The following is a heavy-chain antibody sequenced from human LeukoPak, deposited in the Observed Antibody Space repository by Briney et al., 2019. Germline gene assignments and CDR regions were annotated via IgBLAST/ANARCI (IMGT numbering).Heavy chain of an antibody. V-gene: IGHV3-23*01. J-gene: IGHJ5*02. CDR3: ARTYSSGVSWFDP. Sequence: GGSLRLSCAASGFTFSSYAMSWVRQAPGKGLEWVSGISGSGGSTYYADSVKGRFTISRDNSKNTLYLQMNSLRAEDTAVYYCARTYSSGVSWFDPWGQGTLVTVSS. D-gene: IGHD6-19*01. CDR2: ISGSGGST. CDR1: GFTFSSYA.